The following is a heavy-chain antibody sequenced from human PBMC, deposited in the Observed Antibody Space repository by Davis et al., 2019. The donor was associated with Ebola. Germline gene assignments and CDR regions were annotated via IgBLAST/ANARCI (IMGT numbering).Heavy chain of an antibody. CDR3: ARDRVAAAGRWYYYYGMDV. D-gene: IGHD6-13*01. V-gene: IGHV4-59*12. Sequence: SETLSLTCTVSGGSISSYYWSWIRQPPGKGLEWIGYIYYSGSTNYNPPLKSRVTISVETSKNQFSLKLSSVTAADTAVYYCARDRVAAAGRWYYYYGMDVWGQGTTVTVSS. J-gene: IGHJ6*02. CDR1: GGSISSYY. CDR2: IYYSGST.